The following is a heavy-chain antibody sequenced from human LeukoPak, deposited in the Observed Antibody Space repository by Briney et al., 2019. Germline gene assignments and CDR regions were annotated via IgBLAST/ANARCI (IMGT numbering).Heavy chain of an antibody. V-gene: IGHV3-30*02. Sequence: GGSLRLSCAASAFTFRSYGMHWVRQAPGKGLEWVAFIRYHGSDKYYADSVKDRFTISRDNSKNTLYLQMNSLRAEDTAVYYCARQAYSSTQYWGQGTLVTVSS. J-gene: IGHJ4*02. CDR3: ARQAYSSTQY. CDR2: IRYHGSDK. CDR1: AFTFRSYG. D-gene: IGHD6-13*01.